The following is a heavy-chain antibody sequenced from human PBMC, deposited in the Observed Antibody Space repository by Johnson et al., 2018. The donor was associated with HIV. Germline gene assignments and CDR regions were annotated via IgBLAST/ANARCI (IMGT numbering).Heavy chain of an antibody. CDR1: GFTFSSYA. CDR3: ATSTASDALDI. CDR2: IHSGGST. J-gene: IGHJ3*02. Sequence: VQLVESGGGLVQHGGSLRLSCAASGFTFSSYAMSWVRRAPGKGLEWVSAIHSGGSTYYADPVKGRFTISRDNSKNTLYLQMNSLRAEDTAVYYCATSTASDALDIWGQGTMVTVSS. D-gene: IGHD1-1*01. V-gene: IGHV3-23*05.